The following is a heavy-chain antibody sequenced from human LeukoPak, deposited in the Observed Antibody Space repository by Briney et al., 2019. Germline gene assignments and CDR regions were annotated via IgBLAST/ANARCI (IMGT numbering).Heavy chain of an antibody. J-gene: IGHJ4*02. CDR1: GDSFSSNSGA. Sequence: SQTLSLTCAISGDSFSSNSGAWDWLRQSPSRGLEWLGRTYYRSKWFIDYAVSVKGRININPDTSKNQFSLQLNSVTPEDTAVYYCAGSGSYFRYWGQGALVTVSS. CDR3: AGSGSYFRY. V-gene: IGHV6-1*01. D-gene: IGHD1-26*01. CDR2: TYYRSKWFI.